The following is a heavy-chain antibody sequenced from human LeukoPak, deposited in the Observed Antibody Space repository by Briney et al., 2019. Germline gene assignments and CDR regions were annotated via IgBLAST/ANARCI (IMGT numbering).Heavy chain of an antibody. D-gene: IGHD3-3*01. CDR1: GGSISSYY. CDR2: IYYSGST. J-gene: IGHJ3*02. CDR3: ARIDFWSGYYNHDAFDI. Sequence: SETLSLTCTVSGGSISSYYWSWIRQPPGKGLEWIGYIYYSGSTNYSPSLKSRVTISVDTSKNQFSLKLSSVTAADTAVYYCARIDFWSGYYNHDAFDIWGQGTMVTVSS. V-gene: IGHV4-59*01.